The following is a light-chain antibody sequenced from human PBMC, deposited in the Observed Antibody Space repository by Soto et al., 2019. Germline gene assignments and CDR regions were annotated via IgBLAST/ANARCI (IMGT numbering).Light chain of an antibody. CDR1: QSVSSN. Sequence: EIVMTQSPATLSVSPGERATLSCRASQSVSSNLAWYQQKPGQAPRLLIYGASTRATGIPARFSGSGSGTEFTLTISSLQSEDFAVYYCQQYKNWSRVTFGQGTKLEIK. J-gene: IGKJ2*01. CDR3: QQYKNWSRVT. CDR2: GAS. V-gene: IGKV3-15*01.